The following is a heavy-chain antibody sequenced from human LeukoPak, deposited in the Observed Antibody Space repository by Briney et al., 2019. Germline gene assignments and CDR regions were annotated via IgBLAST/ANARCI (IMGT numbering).Heavy chain of an antibody. Sequence: PGGSLRLSCAASGFTFSSYAMHWVRQAPGKGLEWVAVISYDGSNKYYADSVKGRFTISRDNSKNTLYLQMNSLRAEDTAVYYCATAYDSSGYYLGRTGNYFDYWGQGTLVTVSS. CDR3: ATAYDSSGYYLGRTGNYFDY. J-gene: IGHJ4*02. D-gene: IGHD3-22*01. V-gene: IGHV3-30-3*01. CDR1: GFTFSSYA. CDR2: ISYDGSNK.